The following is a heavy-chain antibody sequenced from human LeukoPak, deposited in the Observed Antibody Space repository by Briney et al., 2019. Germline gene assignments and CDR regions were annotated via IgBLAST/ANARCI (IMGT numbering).Heavy chain of an antibody. J-gene: IGHJ4*02. D-gene: IGHD3-9*01. CDR2: ITPILGIA. V-gene: IGHV1-69*04. Sequence: SVKVSCKASGGTFSSYAISWVRQAPGQGLEWMGRITPILGIANYAQKFQGRVTITADKSTSTAYMELSSLRSEDTAVYYCAREPYYDILTGSSYYFDYWGQGTLVTVSS. CDR3: AREPYYDILTGSSYYFDY. CDR1: GGTFSSYA.